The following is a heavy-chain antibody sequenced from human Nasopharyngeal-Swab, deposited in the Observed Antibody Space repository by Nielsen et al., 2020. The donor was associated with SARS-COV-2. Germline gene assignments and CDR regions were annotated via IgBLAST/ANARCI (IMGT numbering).Heavy chain of an antibody. V-gene: IGHV3-23*01. CDR3: AKGEYGDYDYGFDS. CDR1: GFTFSTHG. D-gene: IGHD5-12*01. Sequence: GESLKISCAASGFTFSTHGMHWVRQAPGKGLEWISTISGESDNTYYAASVKGRFTISRDNSKNTLYLQMNGLRVEDTAIFYCAKGEYGDYDYGFDSWGQGTLVTVSS. CDR2: ISGESDNT. J-gene: IGHJ4*02.